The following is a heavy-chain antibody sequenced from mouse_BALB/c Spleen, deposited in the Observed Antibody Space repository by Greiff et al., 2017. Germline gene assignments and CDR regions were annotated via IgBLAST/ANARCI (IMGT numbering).Heavy chain of an antibody. CDR2: IRNKANGYTT. CDR3: ARDEYGNYDY. Sequence: EVQLVESGGGLVQPGGSLRLSCATSGFTFTDYYMSWVRQPPGKALEWLGFIRNKANGYTTEYSASVMGRFTISRDNSQSILYLQMNTLRAEDSATYYCARDEYGNYDYWGQGTTLTVSS. D-gene: IGHD2-10*02. V-gene: IGHV7-3*02. J-gene: IGHJ2*01. CDR1: GFTFTDYY.